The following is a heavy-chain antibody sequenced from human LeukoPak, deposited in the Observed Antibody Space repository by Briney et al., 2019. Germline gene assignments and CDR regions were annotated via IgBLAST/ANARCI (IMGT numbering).Heavy chain of an antibody. CDR2: IGDAGT. CDR3: AKNLGPFDV. V-gene: IGHV3-23*01. D-gene: IGHD3-16*01. Sequence: GGSLRLSCAASGFTFNDFAMTWVRQAPGKGLGWVSSIGDAGTYYADSVKGRFTISRDNSKNMLYLQLNSLRAGDTAMYYCAKNLGPFDVRGQGTMVTVSS. J-gene: IGHJ3*01. CDR1: GFTFNDFA.